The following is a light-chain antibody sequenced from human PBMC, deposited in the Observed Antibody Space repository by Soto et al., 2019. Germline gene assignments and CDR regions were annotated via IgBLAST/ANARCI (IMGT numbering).Light chain of an antibody. CDR3: QQYNDWPRRLT. CDR2: GAS. Sequence: EVGLTQSPVTLSLSPGERATLSCRASQSLSSNLAWYQQKPGQAPRLLIYGASTRATGIPARFSGSGSGTEFTLTISSLQSEDFAVYYCQQYNDWPRRLTFGGGTKVDIK. V-gene: IGKV3-15*01. CDR1: QSLSSN. J-gene: IGKJ4*01.